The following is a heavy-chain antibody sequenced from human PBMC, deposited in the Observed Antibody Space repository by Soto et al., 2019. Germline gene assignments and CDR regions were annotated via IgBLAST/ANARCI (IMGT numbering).Heavy chain of an antibody. D-gene: IGHD3-22*01. Sequence: GGSLRLSCAASGFTFSSYSMNWVRQAPGKGLEWVSYISSSSSTIYYADSVKGRFTISRDNAKNSLYLQMNSLRDEDTAVYYCARDCITMIGGWCFAFDIWGQGQWSPSPQ. CDR2: ISSSSSTI. J-gene: IGHJ3*02. CDR1: GFTFSSYS. V-gene: IGHV3-48*02. CDR3: ARDCITMIGGWCFAFDI.